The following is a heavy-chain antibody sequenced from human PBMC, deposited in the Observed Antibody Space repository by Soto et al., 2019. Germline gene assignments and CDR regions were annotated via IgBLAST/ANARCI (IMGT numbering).Heavy chain of an antibody. Sequence: SQTLSLTCAISGDSVSSYSAAWNWIRQSPSGGLEWLGRTYYRSRFFSDYAESVKSRIIINPDKSKNQLSLQLKSVTPEDTAVYYCVRDRYSSSGWFDPWGQGTTVTVSA. CDR2: TYYRSRFFS. J-gene: IGHJ5*02. CDR3: VRDRYSSSGWFDP. V-gene: IGHV6-1*01. CDR1: GDSVSSYSAA. D-gene: IGHD3-10*01.